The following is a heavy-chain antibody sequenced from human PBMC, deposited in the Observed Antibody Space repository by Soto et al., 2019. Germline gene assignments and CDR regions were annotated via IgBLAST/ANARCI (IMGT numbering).Heavy chain of an antibody. V-gene: IGHV3-74*01. D-gene: IGHD2-21*01. CDR1: GFTFSSYW. Sequence: EVQLVESGGGLVQPGGSLRLSCAASGFTFSSYWMHWVRQAPGKGLVWVSRINSDGSSTSYADSVKGRFTISRDNAKNTLYLQMNSLRAEDTAVYYCARDEDRRAAAYCGGDCYSYMDVWGKGTTVTVSS. J-gene: IGHJ6*03. CDR3: ARDEDRRAAAYCGGDCYSYMDV. CDR2: INSDGSST.